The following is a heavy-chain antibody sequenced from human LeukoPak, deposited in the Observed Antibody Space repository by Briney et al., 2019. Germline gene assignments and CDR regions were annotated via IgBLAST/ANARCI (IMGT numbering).Heavy chain of an antibody. CDR1: GFTFSSYA. J-gene: IGHJ1*01. CDR2: ISYDGSNK. Sequence: GGSLRLSCAASGFTFSSYAMHWVRQAPGKGLEWVAVISYDGSNKYYADSVKGRFTISRDNAKNSLYLQMNSLRAEDTAVYYCAREEGIQLWLRYFQHWGQGTLVTVSS. V-gene: IGHV3-30*04. CDR3: AREEGIQLWLRYFQH. D-gene: IGHD5-18*01.